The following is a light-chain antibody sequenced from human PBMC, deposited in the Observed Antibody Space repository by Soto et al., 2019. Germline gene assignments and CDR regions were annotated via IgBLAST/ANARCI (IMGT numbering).Light chain of an antibody. CDR1: SSYVGGYNY. Sequence: QSVLTQPASVSGSPGQSITISCTGTSSYVGGYNYVSWYQKHPGKAPKLIIYEVSNRPSGGSNRFSGSKSGNTASLTISGLQAEDEAAYYRSSHTSSRTXNYVLGEGTKVX. CDR2: EVS. V-gene: IGLV2-14*01. CDR3: SSHTSSRTXNYV. J-gene: IGLJ1*01.